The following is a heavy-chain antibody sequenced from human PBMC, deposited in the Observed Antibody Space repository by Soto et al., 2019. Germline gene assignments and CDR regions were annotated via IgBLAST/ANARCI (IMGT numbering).Heavy chain of an antibody. Sequence: GGSLRLSCSASGFTFSSFAMFWVRQAPGKGLEYVSVISDNGGSTYYADSVKGRFTISRDNSRNTLYLQMSGLRAEDTAVYYSVKYSASWPTSPDDWFGPWGQGTLVTVSS. V-gene: IGHV3-64D*08. D-gene: IGHD6-13*01. CDR3: VKYSASWPTSPDDWFGP. CDR2: ISDNGGST. CDR1: GFTFSSFA. J-gene: IGHJ5*02.